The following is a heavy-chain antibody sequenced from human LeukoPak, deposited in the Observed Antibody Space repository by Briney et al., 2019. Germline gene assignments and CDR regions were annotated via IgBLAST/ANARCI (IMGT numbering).Heavy chain of an antibody. V-gene: IGHV4-59*01. CDR3: ARLKATVSIHAYFDS. Sequence: SENLALTCTGSGGSISSYYWTWIRQPPGKGLEWIGYIDHSGSTNYSPSLKSGVSISSDTSKNQFSLELSSVTAANTAVYYCARLKATVSIHAYFDSWGQGTLVTVSS. D-gene: IGHD4-17*01. J-gene: IGHJ4*02. CDR1: GGSISSYY. CDR2: IDHSGST.